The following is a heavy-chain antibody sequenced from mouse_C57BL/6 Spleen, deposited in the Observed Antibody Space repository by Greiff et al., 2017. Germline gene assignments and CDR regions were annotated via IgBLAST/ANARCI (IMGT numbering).Heavy chain of an antibody. CDR1: GFNIKDDY. V-gene: IGHV14-4*01. Sequence: EVKLQQSGAELVRPGASVKLSCTASGFNIKDDYMHWVKQRPEQGLEWIGWIDPENGDTEYASKFQGKATITADTSSNTAYLQLSSLTSEDTAVYYCTTGITTKDYWGQGTTLTVSS. CDR2: IDPENGDT. J-gene: IGHJ2*01. CDR3: TTGITTKDY. D-gene: IGHD1-1*01.